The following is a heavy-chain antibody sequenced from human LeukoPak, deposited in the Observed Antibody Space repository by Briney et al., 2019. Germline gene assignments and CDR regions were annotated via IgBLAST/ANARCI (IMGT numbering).Heavy chain of an antibody. CDR3: AGGVTPYYYYYMDV. J-gene: IGHJ6*03. D-gene: IGHD3-16*01. CDR2: IYTSGST. CDR1: GGSISSYY. V-gene: IGHV4-4*07. Sequence: PSETLSLTCTVSGGSISSYYWSWIRQPAGKGLEWIGRIYTSGSTNYNPSLKSRVTISVDTSKNQFSLKLSSVTAADTAVYYCAGGVTPYYYYYMDVWGKGTTVTISS.